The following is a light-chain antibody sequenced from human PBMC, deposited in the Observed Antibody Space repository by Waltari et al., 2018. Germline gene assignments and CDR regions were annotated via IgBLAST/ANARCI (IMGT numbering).Light chain of an antibody. CDR2: DGN. Sequence: EVVLTQSPGTLSLFPGARAPLSCRASPSVATYFAWFQQRPGQAPRLLIYDGNKRATGIPSRFSGSGYGTAFTLTISSLEPEDFAVYYCQQRTDWLYTFGQGTKLEIK. J-gene: IGKJ2*01. CDR3: QQRTDWLYT. V-gene: IGKV3-11*01. CDR1: PSVATY.